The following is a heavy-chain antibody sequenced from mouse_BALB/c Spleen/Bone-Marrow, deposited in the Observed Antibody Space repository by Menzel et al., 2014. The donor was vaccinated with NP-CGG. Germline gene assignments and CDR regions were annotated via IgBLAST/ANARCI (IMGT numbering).Heavy chain of an antibody. J-gene: IGHJ3*01. V-gene: IGHV4-1*02. CDR1: GFDFSRCW. D-gene: IGHD1-1*01. CDR2: INPDSSTI. Sequence: EVNVVESGGGLVQPGGSLKLSCAASGFDFSRCWMSWVRQAPGKGLEWIGEINPDSSTINYTPSRKDKFIISRDNAKNTLYLQMSKVRSEDTALYYCARLSYYGRFAYWGQGTLVTVSA. CDR3: ARLSYYGRFAY.